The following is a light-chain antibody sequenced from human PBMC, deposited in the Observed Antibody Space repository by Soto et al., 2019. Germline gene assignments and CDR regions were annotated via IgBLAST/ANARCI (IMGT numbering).Light chain of an antibody. J-gene: IGKJ3*01. CDR1: QDISIY. CDR3: QQYDDLPPFT. CDR2: DAS. V-gene: IGKV1-33*01. Sequence: DIQMTQSPSALSASVGDRVTITCQASQDISIYLNWFQQKPGKAPKLLIYDASNFQTGVPSRFSGSGSGTDFTFTISSLLPEDIGTYYCQQYDDLPPFTFGPGTKVDIK.